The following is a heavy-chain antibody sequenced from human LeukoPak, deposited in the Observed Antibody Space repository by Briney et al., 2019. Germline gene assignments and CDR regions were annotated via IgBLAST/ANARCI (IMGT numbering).Heavy chain of an antibody. CDR1: GFTFSDSY. Sequence: KPEGSLRLSCAASGFTFSDSYMSWIRQSPGKGLEWVSHISGSGHIIYYADSMKGRFTISRDNAKNSLYLQMNSLRAEDTAVYYCARTRGPLLPEHWGQGTLVTVSS. J-gene: IGHJ1*01. D-gene: IGHD3-22*01. CDR3: ARTRGPLLPEH. CDR2: ISGSGHII. V-gene: IGHV3-11*04.